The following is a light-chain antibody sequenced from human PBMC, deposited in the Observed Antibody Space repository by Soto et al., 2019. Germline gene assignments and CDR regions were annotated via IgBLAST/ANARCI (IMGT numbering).Light chain of an antibody. CDR1: QTISSW. CDR2: KAS. J-gene: IGKJ1*01. Sequence: DMHMTHYPSTLSVSVVDRVTITCRASQTISSWLAWYQQKPGKAPKLLIYKASTLKSGVPSRFSGSGSGTEFTLTISSLQPDDFATYYCQHDNSYSEAFGQGTKV. CDR3: QHDNSYSEA. V-gene: IGKV1-5*03.